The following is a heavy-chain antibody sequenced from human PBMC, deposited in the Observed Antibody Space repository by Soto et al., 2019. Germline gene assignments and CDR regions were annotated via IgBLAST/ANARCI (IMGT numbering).Heavy chain of an antibody. Sequence: SETLSLTCTVSGGSISSSSYYWGWIRQPPGKGLEWIGSIYYSGSTYYNPSLKSRVTISVDTSKNQFSLKLSSVTAADTAVYYCAGYSSSSERVFDYWGQGTLVTVSS. CDR3: AGYSSSSERVFDY. V-gene: IGHV4-39*01. CDR2: IYYSGST. D-gene: IGHD6-6*01. J-gene: IGHJ4*02. CDR1: GGSISSSSYY.